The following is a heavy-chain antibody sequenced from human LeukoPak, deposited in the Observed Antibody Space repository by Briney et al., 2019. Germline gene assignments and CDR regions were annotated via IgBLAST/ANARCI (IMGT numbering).Heavy chain of an antibody. CDR2: IYYSGST. Sequence: MSSETLSLTCTVSGGSLSSYYWSWIRQPPGKGLEWIGYIYYSGSTYYNPSLKSRVTISVDTSKNQFSLKLSSVTAADTAVYYCARDGLMSRHCSSTSCYRRYYYYMDVWGKGTTVTVSS. V-gene: IGHV4-59*12. D-gene: IGHD2-2*02. CDR3: ARDGLMSRHCSSTSCYRRYYYYMDV. J-gene: IGHJ6*03. CDR1: GGSLSSYY.